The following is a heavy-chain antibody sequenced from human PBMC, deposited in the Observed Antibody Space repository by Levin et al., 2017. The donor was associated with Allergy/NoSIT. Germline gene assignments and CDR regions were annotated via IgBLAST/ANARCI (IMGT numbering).Heavy chain of an antibody. CDR3: ARPLNYGDYVKAFDI. CDR2: ISGSGGST. CDR1: GFTFSSYV. Sequence: GGSLRLSCAASGFTFSSYVMSWVRQAPGKGLEWVSAISGSGGSTYYADSVKGRFTISRDNSKNTLYLQMNSLRAEDTAVYYCARPLNYGDYVKAFDIWGQGTMVTVSS. D-gene: IGHD4-17*01. J-gene: IGHJ3*02. V-gene: IGHV3-23*01.